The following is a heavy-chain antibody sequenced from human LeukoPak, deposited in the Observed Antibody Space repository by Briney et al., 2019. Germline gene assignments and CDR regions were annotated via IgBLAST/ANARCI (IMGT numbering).Heavy chain of an antibody. J-gene: IGHJ4*02. CDR3: ASSSPGDGYNSPFDY. V-gene: IGHV3-30-3*01. CDR1: GFTFSSYA. CDR2: ISYDGSNK. D-gene: IGHD5-24*01. Sequence: PGRSLRLSCAASGFTFSSYAMHWVRQAPGKGLEWVAVISYDGSNKYYADSVKGRFTISRDNSKNTLYLQMNSLRAEDTAVYYCASSSPGDGYNSPFDYWGQGTLVTVSS.